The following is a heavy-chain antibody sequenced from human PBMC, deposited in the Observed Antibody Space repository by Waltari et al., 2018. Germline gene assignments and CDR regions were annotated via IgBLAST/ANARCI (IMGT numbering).Heavy chain of an antibody. CDR2: VYGSGKT. D-gene: IGHD2-15*01. Sequence: QLQLQESGPGLVKPSGTLSLTCAVSGDSMSSTYWWSWVRKPPGKGLEWIGQVYGSGKTNYNPSVASRVTVSLDTPNNQFSLRVTSVTAADSAIYYCARDRGRGLYLDSWGPGTLVAVSP. CDR1: GDSMSSTYW. CDR3: ARDRGRGLYLDS. V-gene: IGHV4-4*02. J-gene: IGHJ4*02.